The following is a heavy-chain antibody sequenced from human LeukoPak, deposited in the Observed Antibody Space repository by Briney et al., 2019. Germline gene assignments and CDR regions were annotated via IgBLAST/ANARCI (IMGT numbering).Heavy chain of an antibody. J-gene: IGHJ6*03. Sequence: SETLSLTCTVSGGSISSSSYYWGWIRQPPGKGLECIGSIYYSGSTYYNPSLKSRVTISVDTSKNQFSLKLSSVTAADTAVYYCARDRYYDSSGYYQQHYYYYMDVWGKGTTVTVSS. D-gene: IGHD3-22*01. V-gene: IGHV4-39*07. CDR2: IYYSGST. CDR1: GGSISSSSYY. CDR3: ARDRYYDSSGYYQQHYYYYMDV.